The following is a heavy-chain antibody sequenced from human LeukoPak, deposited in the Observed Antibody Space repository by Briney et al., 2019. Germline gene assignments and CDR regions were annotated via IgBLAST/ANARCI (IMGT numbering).Heavy chain of an antibody. V-gene: IGHV3-30*04. CDR1: GFTFSSYA. CDR2: ISYDGSDK. D-gene: IGHD2-2*01. CDR3: ARDRTYAVGWFDP. Sequence: PGGSLRLSCAASGFTFSSYAMHWVRQAPGKGLEWMSVISYDGSDKYYVDSVKGRFTISRDNSKNTLYLQMNSLRAEDTAVYYCARDRTYAVGWFDPWGQGTLVTVSS. J-gene: IGHJ5*02.